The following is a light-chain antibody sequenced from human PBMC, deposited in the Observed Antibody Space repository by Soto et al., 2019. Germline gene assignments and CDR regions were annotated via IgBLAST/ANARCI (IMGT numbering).Light chain of an antibody. Sequence: QAVVTQPPSVSAAPGQTVTISCSGSSSNIGNNYVSWYQQLPGTAPKLLIYDNNKRPSGIPDRFSGSKSGTSATLGITGLQTGDEADYYCGTWDSSLSAGVVFGTGTKVTVL. CDR3: GTWDSSLSAGVV. V-gene: IGLV1-51*01. J-gene: IGLJ1*01. CDR2: DNN. CDR1: SSNIGNNY.